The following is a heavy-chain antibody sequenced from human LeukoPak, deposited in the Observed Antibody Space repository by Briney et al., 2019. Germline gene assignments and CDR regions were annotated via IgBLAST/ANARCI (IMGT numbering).Heavy chain of an antibody. V-gene: IGHV3-74*01. J-gene: IGHJ6*03. CDR2: VNTDGSAT. Sequence: PGGSLRLSCAASGFIFSTYWMHWVRQAPGKGLVWVSRVNTDGSATTYADSVRGRFTISRDNAKNTLYLQMNSLRAEDTAVYYCARGFYYYMDVWVKGTTVTVSS. CDR1: GFIFSTYW. CDR3: ARGFYYYMDV.